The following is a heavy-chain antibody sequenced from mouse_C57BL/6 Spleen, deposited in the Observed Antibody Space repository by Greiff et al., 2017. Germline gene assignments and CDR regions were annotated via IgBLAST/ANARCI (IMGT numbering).Heavy chain of an antibody. D-gene: IGHD2-1*01. J-gene: IGHJ2*01. Sequence: VQLQQPGAELVKPGASVKMSCKASGYTFTSYWITWVKQRPGQGLEWIGDIYPGSGSTNYNERFKSKATLTVDTSSSTAYMQLSSLTSEDSAVYYLAREEIYYGNYFDYWGQGTTLTVSS. CDR2: IYPGSGST. CDR3: AREEIYYGNYFDY. V-gene: IGHV1-55*01. CDR1: GYTFTSYW.